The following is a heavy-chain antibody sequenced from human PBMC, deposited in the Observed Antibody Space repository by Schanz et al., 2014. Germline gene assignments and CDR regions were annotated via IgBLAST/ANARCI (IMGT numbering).Heavy chain of an antibody. J-gene: IGHJ6*02. Sequence: QVQLVQSGPEVKKPGSSVKVSCQAFGDTFSKYNIMWVRQVPGQGLEWLGRIMPLRGIGNNAWKFQDRLTITADKSMNITYMELSSLGTEDTAVYYCTRLRRADPNGFDVWGQGTTVTVTS. CDR3: TRLRRADPNGFDV. D-gene: IGHD6-19*01. V-gene: IGHV1-69*02. CDR1: GDTFSKYN. CDR2: IMPLRGIG.